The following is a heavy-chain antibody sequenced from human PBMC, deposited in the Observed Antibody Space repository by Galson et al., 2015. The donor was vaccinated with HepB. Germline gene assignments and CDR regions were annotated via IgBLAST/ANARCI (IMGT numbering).Heavy chain of an antibody. V-gene: IGHV1-46*04. CDR1: GYSFTNYY. J-gene: IGHJ5*02. Sequence: SVKVSCKASGYSFTNYYIHWVRQAPGQGLEWMGIINPSGGNTTYAQKLQGRVTMTRDTSTSRVYMELSSLRSEDTAVYYCARGVWATMARGLIDWFDPWGQGTLVTVSS. D-gene: IGHD3-10*01. CDR3: ARGVWATMARGLIDWFDP. CDR2: INPSGGNT.